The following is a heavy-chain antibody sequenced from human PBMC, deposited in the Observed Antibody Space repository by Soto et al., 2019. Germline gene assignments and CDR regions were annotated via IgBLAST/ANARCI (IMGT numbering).Heavy chain of an antibody. V-gene: IGHV1-8*01. J-gene: IGHJ3*02. CDR3: ARGHTTGTRRDAFDI. CDR2: MNPNSGNT. Sequence: GASVKVSCKASGYTFTSYDINWVRQATGQGLEWRGWMNPNSGNTGYAQKFQGRVTMTRNTSISTAYMELSSLRSEDTAVYYCARGHTTGTRRDAFDIWGQGTMVTVSS. D-gene: IGHD1-1*01. CDR1: GYTFTSYD.